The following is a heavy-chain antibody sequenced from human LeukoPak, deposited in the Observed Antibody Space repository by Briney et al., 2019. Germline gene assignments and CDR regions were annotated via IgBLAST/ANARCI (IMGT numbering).Heavy chain of an antibody. CDR2: INTDGSST. J-gene: IGHJ4*02. Sequence: GGSLRLSCAASGFTFSSYWMHWVRQAPGKGLVWVSRINTDGSSTSYADSVKGRFTASRDNAKNTLYLQMNSLRAEDTAVYYCARVFYCSGGSCYSGPFDYWGQGTLVTVSS. D-gene: IGHD2-15*01. V-gene: IGHV3-74*01. CDR1: GFTFSSYW. CDR3: ARVFYCSGGSCYSGPFDY.